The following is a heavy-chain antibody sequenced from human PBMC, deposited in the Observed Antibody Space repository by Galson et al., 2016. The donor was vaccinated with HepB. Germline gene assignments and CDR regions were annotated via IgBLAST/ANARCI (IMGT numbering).Heavy chain of an antibody. CDR3: TKTGSGWYFDY. D-gene: IGHD6-19*01. CDR1: GFTFTSRA. Sequence: SLRLSCAASGFTFTSRAMHWVRQAPGKGLEWVAVISCDGRKIFYADSVRGRFSISRDNSKNTLFLQMNSLRAEDTAVYYCTKTGSGWYFDYWGQGTLVTVSS. J-gene: IGHJ4*02. CDR2: ISCDGRKI. V-gene: IGHV3-30-3*02.